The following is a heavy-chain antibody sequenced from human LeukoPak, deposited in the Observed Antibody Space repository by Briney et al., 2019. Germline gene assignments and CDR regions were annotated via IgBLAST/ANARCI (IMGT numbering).Heavy chain of an antibody. CDR2: MNPNSGNT. D-gene: IGHD6-19*01. V-gene: IGHV1-8*03. Sequence: ASVKVSCKASGYTFTSYDINWVRQATGQGLEWMGWMNPNSGNTGYAQKFQGRVTITADKSTSTAYMELSSLRSEDTAVYYCARGTRTGYSSGWPAGSENYWGQGTLVTVSS. J-gene: IGHJ4*02. CDR3: ARGTRTGYSSGWPAGSENY. CDR1: GYTFTSYD.